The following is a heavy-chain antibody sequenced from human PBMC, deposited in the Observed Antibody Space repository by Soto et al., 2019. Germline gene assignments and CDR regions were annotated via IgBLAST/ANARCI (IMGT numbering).Heavy chain of an antibody. CDR2: ISGSGGST. D-gene: IGHD4-17*01. V-gene: IGHV3-23*01. CDR3: AKDNNDYGDSVEYFQH. J-gene: IGHJ1*01. Sequence: GGSLRLSCAASGFTFSSYAMSWVRQAPGKGLEWVSAISGSGGSTYYADSVKGRFTISRDNSKNTLYLQMNSLRAEDTAVYYCAKDNNDYGDSVEYFQHWGQGTLVTVSS. CDR1: GFTFSSYA.